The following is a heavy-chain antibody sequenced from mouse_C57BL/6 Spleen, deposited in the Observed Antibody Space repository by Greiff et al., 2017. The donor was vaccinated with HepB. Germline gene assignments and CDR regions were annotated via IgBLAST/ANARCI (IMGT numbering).Heavy chain of an antibody. Sequence: VQLQQSGAELVRPGASVKLSCTASGFNIKDDYMHWVKQRPEQGLEWIGWIDPENGDTEYASKFQGKATITADTSSNTAYLQLSSLTSEDTAVYYCTRDGEDYWGQGTSVTVSS. J-gene: IGHJ4*01. V-gene: IGHV14-4*01. CDR1: GFNIKDDY. D-gene: IGHD2-3*01. CDR2: IDPENGDT. CDR3: TRDGEDY.